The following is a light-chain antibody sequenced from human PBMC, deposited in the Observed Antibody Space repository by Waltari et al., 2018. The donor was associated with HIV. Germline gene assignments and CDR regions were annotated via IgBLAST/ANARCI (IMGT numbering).Light chain of an antibody. J-gene: IGKJ1*01. CDR3: HQYGRSRT. CDR1: QSITTS. V-gene: IGKV1-5*03. CDR2: QAS. Sequence: DIQMTPSPSTLSASVGDSVSITCRASQSITTSLAWYQQKPGKAPKLLVYQASTLESGVPSRFGGSGSGTEFTLTISSLQPDDFATYYCHQYGRSRTFGQGTKVDVK.